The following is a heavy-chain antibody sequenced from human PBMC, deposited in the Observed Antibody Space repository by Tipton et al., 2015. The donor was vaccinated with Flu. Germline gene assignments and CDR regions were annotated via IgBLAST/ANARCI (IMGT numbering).Heavy chain of an antibody. CDR1: GFTFDDFA. V-gene: IGHV3-9*01. J-gene: IGHJ4*02. CDR3: AKDSFGNLYGNNGQPQEGYLDY. CDR2: ISWNSGDI. D-gene: IGHD2-8*01. Sequence: SLRLSCAASGFTFDDFAIHWVRQAPGKGLEWVSGISWNSGDIAYADSVKGRFTISRDNAKNSVYLQMNSLRAEDSALYYCAKDSFGNLYGNNGQPQEGYLDYWGQGTLVTVSS.